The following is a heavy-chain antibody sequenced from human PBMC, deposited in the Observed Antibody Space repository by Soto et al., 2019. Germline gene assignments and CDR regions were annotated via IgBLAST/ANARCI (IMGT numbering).Heavy chain of an antibody. CDR1: GGTFSSYA. J-gene: IGHJ4*02. D-gene: IGHD1-1*01. Sequence: GASVKGSCKASGGTFSSYAISWVRQAPGQGLEWMGGIIPIFGTANYAQKFQGRVTITADESTSTAYMELRSLRSDDTAVYYCARDRSRYLAGTQLDYWGQGTLVTVSS. CDR2: IIPIFGTA. CDR3: ARDRSRYLAGTQLDY. V-gene: IGHV1-69*13.